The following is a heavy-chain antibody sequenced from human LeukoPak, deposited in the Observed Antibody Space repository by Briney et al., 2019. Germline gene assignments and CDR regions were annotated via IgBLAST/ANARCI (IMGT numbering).Heavy chain of an antibody. V-gene: IGHV3-30*03. Sequence: GGSLRLSCSATGFTFSSYGMHWVRQAPGKGLEWVAAISYDGGNQDFIDSVKGRFTISRDNSKNTLYLQMNSLRAEDTAVYYCARDRPSSDWGQGTLVTVSS. CDR2: ISYDGGNQ. CDR3: ARDRPSSD. J-gene: IGHJ4*02. CDR1: GFTFSSYG.